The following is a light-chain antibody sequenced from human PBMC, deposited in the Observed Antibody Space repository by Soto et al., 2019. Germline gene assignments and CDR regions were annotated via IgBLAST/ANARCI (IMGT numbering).Light chain of an antibody. CDR2: DAS. Sequence: DIVMTQSPDSLAVSLRERTTINCKSSQSVLYSSNNKNYLAWYRQKPRQPPRLLLYDASYRATGIPDRFSGSGSGTDFTLTISSLEPEDFAVYYCQQRSDWPPITFGQGTRLEIK. CDR3: QQRSDWPPIT. J-gene: IGKJ5*01. V-gene: IGKV4-1*01. CDR1: QSVLYSSNNKNY.